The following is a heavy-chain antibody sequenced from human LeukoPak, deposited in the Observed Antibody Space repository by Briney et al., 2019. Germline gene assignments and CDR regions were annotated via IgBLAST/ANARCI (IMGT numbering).Heavy chain of an antibody. CDR3: ARATYSSSWLKTYAFDI. CDR2: IIPIFGTA. Sequence: SVKVSCKASGGTFSSYAISWVRQAPEQGLEWMGRIIPIFGTANYAQKFQGRVTITTDESTSTAYMGLSSLRSEDTAVYYCARATYSSSWLKTYAFDIWGQGTMVTVSS. J-gene: IGHJ3*02. D-gene: IGHD6-13*01. V-gene: IGHV1-69*05. CDR1: GGTFSSYA.